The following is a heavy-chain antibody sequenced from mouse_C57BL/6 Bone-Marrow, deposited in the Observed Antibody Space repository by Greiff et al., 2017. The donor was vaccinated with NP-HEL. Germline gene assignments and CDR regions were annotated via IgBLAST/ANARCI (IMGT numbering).Heavy chain of an antibody. J-gene: IGHJ2*01. Sequence: EVQLQQSGPGLVKPSQSLSLTCSVTGYSITSGYYWNWIRQFPGNKLEWMGYISYDGSNNYNPSLKNRISITRDTSKNQFFLKLNSVTTEDTATYYCARGDGLDYWGQGTTLTVSS. CDR1: GYSITSGYY. CDR2: ISYDGSN. V-gene: IGHV3-6*01. CDR3: ARGDGLDY. D-gene: IGHD2-3*01.